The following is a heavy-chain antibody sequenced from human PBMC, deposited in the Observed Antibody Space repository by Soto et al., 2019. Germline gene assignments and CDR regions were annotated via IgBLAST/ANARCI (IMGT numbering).Heavy chain of an antibody. Sequence: QVQLVQSGAEVKKPGASVKVSCKASGYTLINNDINWVRQAAGQGLEWMGWMKPNSGATGYAQKFQGRVSLTRDTSTNTAYMELSSLTSDDTAVYYCARDYKGSGGGRFDPWGQGTLVTVSS. CDR1: GYTLINND. J-gene: IGHJ5*02. CDR3: ARDYKGSGGGRFDP. V-gene: IGHV1-8*01. D-gene: IGHD3-10*01. CDR2: MKPNSGAT.